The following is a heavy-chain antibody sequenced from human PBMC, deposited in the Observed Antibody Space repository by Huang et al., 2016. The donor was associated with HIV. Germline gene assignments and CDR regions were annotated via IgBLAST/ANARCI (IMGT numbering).Heavy chain of an antibody. CDR1: GYILTELA. CDR2: SDPEDGET. D-gene: IGHD2-21*02. CDR3: ATHSGGDSYAPYY. J-gene: IGHJ4*02. Sequence: QVQLVQSGAEVRKPGASVKVSCKVSGYILTELAMPWVRQSTGKGLEWMGGSDPEDGETMYAEKLQGRVTMTEDTSTDTAYLELSGLTSDDTAVYYCATHSGGDSYAPYYWGQGTLVTVSS. V-gene: IGHV1-24*01.